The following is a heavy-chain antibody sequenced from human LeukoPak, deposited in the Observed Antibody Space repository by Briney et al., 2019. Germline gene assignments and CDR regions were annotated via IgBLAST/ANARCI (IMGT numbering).Heavy chain of an antibody. CDR3: AKGVKVPLLRYFSYYMDV. V-gene: IGHV3-30*02. CDR2: TRYDGSNR. D-gene: IGHD3-9*01. CDR1: GFTFSTYG. J-gene: IGHJ6*03. Sequence: GGSLRLSCVDSGFTFSTYGMHWVRQAPGKGLEWVAFTRYDGSNRNYADSVKGRFTISRDNSKNTLYLQMNSLRAEDTAVYYCAKGVKVPLLRYFSYYMDVWGKGTTVTISS.